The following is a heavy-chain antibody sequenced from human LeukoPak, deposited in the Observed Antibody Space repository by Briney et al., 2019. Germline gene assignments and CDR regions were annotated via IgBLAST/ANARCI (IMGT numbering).Heavy chain of an antibody. CDR3: AREYSSSWYNWFDP. V-gene: IGHV1-2*02. CDR1: GYTFTGYY. Sequence: ASVKVSCKASGYTFTGYYMHWVRQAPGQGLEWMGWINPNSGGTNYAQKFQGRVTMTRDTSISTAYMELSRLRSDDTAVYYCAREYSSSWYNWFDPWGQGTLATVSS. J-gene: IGHJ5*02. D-gene: IGHD6-13*01. CDR2: INPNSGGT.